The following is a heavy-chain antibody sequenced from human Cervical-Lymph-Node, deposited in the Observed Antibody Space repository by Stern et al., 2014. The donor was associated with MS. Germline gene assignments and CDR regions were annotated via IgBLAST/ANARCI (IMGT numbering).Heavy chain of an antibody. CDR3: AKDLPYASGRPDY. D-gene: IGHD3-10*01. Sequence: EVQLVESGGGLVHPGGSLRLSCEASGFTFSSYTMTWLRQAPGKGLDLVSSISSSGGNTYYTPSVKGRFTISRDNSRNTVYLQVHSLRAEDTAVYHCAKDLPYASGRPDYWGQGTLVTFSS. V-gene: IGHV3-23*04. J-gene: IGHJ4*02. CDR2: ISSSGGNT. CDR1: GFTFSSYT.